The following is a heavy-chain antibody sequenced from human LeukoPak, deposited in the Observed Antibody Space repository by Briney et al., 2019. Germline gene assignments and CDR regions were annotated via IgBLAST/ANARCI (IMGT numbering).Heavy chain of an antibody. CDR1: GFTFSSYG. J-gene: IGHJ3*02. V-gene: IGHV3-30*03. CDR3: ARPTVVRLFARPVGKNDAFDI. Sequence: GGSLRLSCAASGFTFSSYGMHWVRQAPGKGLEWVAVISYDGSNKYYADSVKGRFTISRDNSKNTLYLQMNSLRAEDTAVYYCARPTVVRLFARPVGKNDAFDIWGQGTMVTVSS. CDR2: ISYDGSNK. D-gene: IGHD4-11*01.